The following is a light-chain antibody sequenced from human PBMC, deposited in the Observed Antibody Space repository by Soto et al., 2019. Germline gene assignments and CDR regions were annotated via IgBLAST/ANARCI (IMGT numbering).Light chain of an antibody. CDR2: DGN. V-gene: IGLV1-51*01. J-gene: IGLJ1*01. Sequence: QSVLTQPPSVSAAPGQKVTISCSGSSSNIGGNSVSWYQQLPGTAPKLLIYDGNKRPSGIPDRFSGSKSGTSATLGITGFQTGDEADYYCGSWDSSLSAYVFGTGTKVTV. CDR3: GSWDSSLSAYV. CDR1: SSNIGGNS.